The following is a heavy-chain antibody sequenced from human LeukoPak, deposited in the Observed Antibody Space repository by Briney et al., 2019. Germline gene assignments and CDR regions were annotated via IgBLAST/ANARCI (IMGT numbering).Heavy chain of an antibody. V-gene: IGHV1-24*01. J-gene: IGHJ4*02. D-gene: IGHD3-10*01. CDR2: FDPEDGET. Sequence: ASVKVSCKVSGYTLTELSMHWVRQAPGKGLEWMGGFDPEDGETIYAQKFQGRVTMTEDTSTDTAYMELSSLRSEDTAVYYCATLGGYYSGSGSYHWGQGTLVTVSS. CDR3: ATLGGYYSGSGSYH. CDR1: GYTLTELS.